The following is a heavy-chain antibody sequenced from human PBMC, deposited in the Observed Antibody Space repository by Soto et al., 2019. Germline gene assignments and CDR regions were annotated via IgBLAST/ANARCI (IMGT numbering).Heavy chain of an antibody. CDR1: GGTFSSYT. J-gene: IGHJ4*02. CDR2: IIPILGIA. D-gene: IGHD3-22*01. Sequence: QVQLVQSGAEVKKPGSSVKVSCKASGGTFSSYTISWVRQAPGQGLEWMGRIIPILGIANYAQKFQGRVTITADKFTRTAYMELSSLRSEDTAVYYCARVMNYYDSSGHSDYWGQGTLVTVSS. V-gene: IGHV1-69*02. CDR3: ARVMNYYDSSGHSDY.